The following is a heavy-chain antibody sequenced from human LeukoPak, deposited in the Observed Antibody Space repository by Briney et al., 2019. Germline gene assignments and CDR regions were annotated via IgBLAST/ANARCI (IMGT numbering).Heavy chain of an antibody. CDR2: ISSSGSAI. CDR3: ARDHYDFWSGYTDAFDI. J-gene: IGHJ3*02. V-gene: IGHV3-11*04. D-gene: IGHD3-3*01. CDR1: GFTFSDYY. Sequence: GGSLRLSCAASGFTFSDYYMSWIRQAPGKGLEWVSYISSSGSAIYYADSVKGRFTISRDNAKNSLYLQMNSLRAEDTAVYYCARDHYDFWSGYTDAFDIWGQGTMVTVSS.